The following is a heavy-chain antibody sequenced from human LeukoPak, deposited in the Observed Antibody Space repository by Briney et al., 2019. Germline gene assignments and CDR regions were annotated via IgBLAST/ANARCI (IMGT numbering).Heavy chain of an antibody. CDR2: IIPIFGTA. V-gene: IGHV1-69*06. J-gene: IGHJ4*02. Sequence: SVKVSCKASGGTFSSYAISWVRQAPGQVLEWMGGIIPIFGTANYAQKFQGRVTITADKSTSTAYMELSSLRSEDTAVYYCARSDEPLYYFDYWGQGTLVTVSS. D-gene: IGHD1-14*01. CDR3: ARSDEPLYYFDY. CDR1: GGTFSSYA.